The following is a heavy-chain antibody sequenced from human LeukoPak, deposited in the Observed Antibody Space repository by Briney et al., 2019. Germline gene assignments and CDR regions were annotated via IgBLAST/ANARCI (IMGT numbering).Heavy chain of an antibody. J-gene: IGHJ4*02. CDR2: IYYSGTT. D-gene: IGHD4-17*01. Sequence: PSETLSLTCSVSGGSISSSSYYWGWIRQPPGKGLEWIGNIYYSGTTHYKSSLKSRVTLSVDVSKNQFSLKLTSVTAADTAVYYSARNGYYSSDYWGQGTLVTVSS. CDR3: ARNGYYSSDY. CDR1: GGSISSSSYY. V-gene: IGHV4-39*01.